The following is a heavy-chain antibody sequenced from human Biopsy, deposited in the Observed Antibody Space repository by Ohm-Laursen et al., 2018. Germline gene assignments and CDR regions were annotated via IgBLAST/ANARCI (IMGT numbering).Heavy chain of an antibody. CDR2: IVVGGGNT. D-gene: IGHD2-21*02. CDR1: GFTFNRSA. CDR3: ASRPNCGGDCSSGFDY. Sequence: GASVKVSCKASGFTFNRSAMRWVRQARGQRLEWIGWIVVGGGNTNYAQKFQERVTITRDMSTSTAYMELSSLRPEDTAVYYCASRPNCGGDCSSGFDYWGQGTLVTVSS. J-gene: IGHJ4*02. V-gene: IGHV1-58*02.